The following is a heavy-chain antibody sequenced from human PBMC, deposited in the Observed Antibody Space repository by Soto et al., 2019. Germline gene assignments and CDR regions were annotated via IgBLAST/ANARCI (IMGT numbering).Heavy chain of an antibody. CDR1: GFTFNTYN. V-gene: IGHV3-48*02. J-gene: IGHJ3*02. CDR2: ISDSSSTI. Sequence: PGGSLGLSCAASGFTFNTYNMNWVRQAPGKGLEWVSYISDSSSTIHYADSVKGRFTISRDNAKNSLYLQMNSLRDEDTAVYYCARRSLGTSLDAFDIWGQGTMLTGSS. D-gene: IGHD6-13*01. CDR3: ARRSLGTSLDAFDI.